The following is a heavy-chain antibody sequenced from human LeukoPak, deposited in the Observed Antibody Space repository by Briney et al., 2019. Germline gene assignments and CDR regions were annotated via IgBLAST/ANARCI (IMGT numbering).Heavy chain of an antibody. Sequence: SQTLSLTCAISGDSVSSGTSAWNWLRQSPSRGLEWLGRTYYRSKWYYEYSVSVKSRISVNADTSKNRFSQQLTSVAPDDTAVYYCARDPGYCYGFDVWGQGTTVTVSS. V-gene: IGHV6-1*01. J-gene: IGHJ6*02. D-gene: IGHD2-15*01. CDR3: ARDPGYCYGFDV. CDR1: GDSVSSGTSA. CDR2: TYYRSKWYY.